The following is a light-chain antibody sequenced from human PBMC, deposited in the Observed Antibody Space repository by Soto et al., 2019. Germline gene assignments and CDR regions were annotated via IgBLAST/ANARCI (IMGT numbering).Light chain of an antibody. CDR3: QQTYTTPEIT. CDR2: TTS. J-gene: IGKJ5*01. Sequence: DIQMTQSPSSLSASVGDRVTITLRASQSISTYLNWYQQKPGKAPNLLIYTTSNLESGVPSRFSGSGSGTDFTLTISSLQPEDFAIYYCQQTYTTPEITFGQGTRLEIK. CDR1: QSISTY. V-gene: IGKV1-39*01.